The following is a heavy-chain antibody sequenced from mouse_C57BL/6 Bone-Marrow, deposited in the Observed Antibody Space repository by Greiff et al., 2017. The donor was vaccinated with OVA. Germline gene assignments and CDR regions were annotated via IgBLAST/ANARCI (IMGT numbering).Heavy chain of an antibody. Sequence: QVQLQQSGPELVKPGASVKISCKASGYAFSSSWMNWVKQRPGKGLEWIGRIYPGDGDTNYNGKFKGKATLTADKSSSTAYMQLSSLTSEDSAVYFCATTVVPHWYFDVWGTGTTVTVAS. CDR1: GYAFSSSW. CDR3: ATTVVPHWYFDV. CDR2: IYPGDGDT. V-gene: IGHV1-82*01. D-gene: IGHD1-1*01. J-gene: IGHJ1*03.